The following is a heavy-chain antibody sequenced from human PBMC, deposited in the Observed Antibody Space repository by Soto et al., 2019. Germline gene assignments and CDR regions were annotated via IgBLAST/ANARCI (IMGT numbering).Heavy chain of an antibody. CDR1: GGSISSYY. Sequence: SETLSLTCTVSGGSISSYYWSWIRQPPGKGLEWIGYIYYSGSTNYNPSLKSRVTISVDTSKNQFSLKLSSVTAADTAVYYCATAELGTFDYWGQGTLVTVSS. V-gene: IGHV4-59*03. J-gene: IGHJ4*02. CDR3: ATAELGTFDY. CDR2: IYYSGST. D-gene: IGHD1-1*01.